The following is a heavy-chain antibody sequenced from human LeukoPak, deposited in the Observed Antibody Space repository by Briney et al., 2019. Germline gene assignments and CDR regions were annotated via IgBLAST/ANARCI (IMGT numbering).Heavy chain of an antibody. Sequence: GGSLRLSCAASGFTFSSYAMSWVRQAPGKGLEWVSAISGSGGSTYYADSVKGRFTISRGNSKNALYLQMNSLRAEDTAVYYCAKAQTPDYYYDSSGSTFDYWGQGTLVTVSS. CDR1: GFTFSSYA. D-gene: IGHD3-22*01. V-gene: IGHV3-23*01. CDR2: ISGSGGST. J-gene: IGHJ4*02. CDR3: AKAQTPDYYYDSSGSTFDY.